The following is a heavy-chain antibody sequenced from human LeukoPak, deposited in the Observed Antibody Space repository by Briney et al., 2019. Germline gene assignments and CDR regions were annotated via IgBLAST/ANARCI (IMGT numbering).Heavy chain of an antibody. CDR1: GYTFSSYD. D-gene: IGHD3-22*01. CDR3: ARLSETPAYYDTHVYYYLGY. Sequence: ASVKVSCRACGYTFSSYDINWVRQATGQGLEWMGWMNPTTGNTGYAQKFQGRITMTRDTSINTAYMEISSLRSEDTAVYYCARLSETPAYYDTHVYYYLGYWGQGTLVTVSS. CDR2: MNPTTGNT. J-gene: IGHJ4*02. V-gene: IGHV1-8*01.